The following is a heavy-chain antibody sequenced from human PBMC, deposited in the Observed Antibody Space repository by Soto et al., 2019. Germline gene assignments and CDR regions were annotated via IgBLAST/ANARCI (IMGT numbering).Heavy chain of an antibody. CDR1: GYTFIGYY. D-gene: IGHD3-10*01. Sequence: SVKVSCKASGYTFIGYYIHWVRQAPGQGLEWMGWINPNSGGTNYAQRFQGWVTMTRDRSISTAYMELSRLKSDDTAVYYCARVGGGMASLGYYGMDVWGQGNTVTVSS. J-gene: IGHJ6*02. CDR2: INPNSGGT. CDR3: ARVGGGMASLGYYGMDV. V-gene: IGHV1-2*04.